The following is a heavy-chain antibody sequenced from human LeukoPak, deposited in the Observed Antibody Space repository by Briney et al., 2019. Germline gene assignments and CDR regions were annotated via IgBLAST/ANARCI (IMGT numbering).Heavy chain of an antibody. CDR1: GGTFTSYY. Sequence: ASVKVSCKASGGTFTSYYMHWVRQAPGQGLEWMGIISPSGGSTSYAQKFQGRVTMTRDMSTSTVYMELSSLRSEDTAVYYCAREVNSAYEGGEGYWGQGTLVTVSS. D-gene: IGHD5-12*01. V-gene: IGHV1-46*01. CDR2: ISPSGGST. J-gene: IGHJ4*02. CDR3: AREVNSAYEGGEGY.